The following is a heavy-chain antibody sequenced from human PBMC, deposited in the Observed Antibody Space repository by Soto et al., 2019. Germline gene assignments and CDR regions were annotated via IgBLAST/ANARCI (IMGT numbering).Heavy chain of an antibody. CDR1: GGSVSSSSYY. CDR3: GRLEGLATISYYFDY. V-gene: IGHV4-39*01. J-gene: IGHJ4*02. D-gene: IGHD3-9*01. CDR2: VYYSGST. Sequence: QLQLQESGPGLVKPSETLSLTCTGSGGSVSSSSYYWGCVRQPPGKGLEWIGSVYYSGSTYYNPSLESRVTISVDKYKTQFALKLMYLSAADTAVYYCGRLEGLATISYYFDYWGQGALVTVSS.